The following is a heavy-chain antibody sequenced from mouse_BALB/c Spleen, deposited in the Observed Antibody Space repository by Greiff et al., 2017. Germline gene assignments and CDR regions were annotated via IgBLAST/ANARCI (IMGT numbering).Heavy chain of an antibody. J-gene: IGHJ4*01. CDR1: GYSFTSYY. V-gene: IGHV1-66*01. CDR3: ARLYARGTTGGAMDY. D-gene: IGHD2-3*01. Sequence: QVHVKQSGPELVKPGASVKISCKASGYSFTSYYIHWVKQRPGQGLEWIGWIFPGSGNTKYNEKFKGKATLTADTSSSTAYMQLSSLTSEDSAVYFCARLYARGTTGGAMDYWGQGTSVTVSS. CDR2: IFPGSGNT.